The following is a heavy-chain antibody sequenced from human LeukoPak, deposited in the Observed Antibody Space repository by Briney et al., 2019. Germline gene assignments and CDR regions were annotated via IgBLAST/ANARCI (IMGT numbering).Heavy chain of an antibody. D-gene: IGHD6-13*01. J-gene: IGHJ4*02. Sequence: GGSLRLSCAASGFSFSTYWMSWVRQTPEKGLEFVANTNQDASVRNYMDSLKGRCTISRDNAKKSVYLEINSLRADDTAVYYCARDPGSSSFDLWGQGALVTVSS. CDR1: GFSFSTYW. CDR3: ARDPGSSSFDL. V-gene: IGHV3-7*01. CDR2: TNQDASVR.